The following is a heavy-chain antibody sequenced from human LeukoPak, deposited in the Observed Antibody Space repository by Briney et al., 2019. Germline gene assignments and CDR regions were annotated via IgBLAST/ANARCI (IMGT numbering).Heavy chain of an antibody. J-gene: IGHJ4*02. CDR3: ARDLIGAAAGTVDF. CDR2: ISSRGSYT. V-gene: IGHV3-21*06. CDR1: GFTFSSYE. Sequence: GGSLRLSCAASGFTFSSYEMNWVRQAPGKGLEWVSYISSRGSYTYYADSVKGRFTISRDNAKNSLYLQMNSLRAEDTAVYYCARDLIGAAAGTVDFWGQGTLVTVSS. D-gene: IGHD6-13*01.